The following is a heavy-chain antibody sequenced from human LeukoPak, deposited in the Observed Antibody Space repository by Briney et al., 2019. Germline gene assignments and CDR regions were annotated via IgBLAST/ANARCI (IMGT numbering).Heavy chain of an antibody. CDR2: INPSGGST. CDR3: ARDRHSSGYYYGMDV. J-gene: IGHJ6*02. CDR1: GYTFTGYY. V-gene: IGHV1-46*01. D-gene: IGHD6-19*01. Sequence: ASVKVSCKASGYTFTGYYMHWVRQAPGQGLEWMGIINPSGGSTSYAQKFQGRVTMTRDTSTSTVYMELSSLRSEDTAVYYCARDRHSSGYYYGMDVWGQGTTVTVSS.